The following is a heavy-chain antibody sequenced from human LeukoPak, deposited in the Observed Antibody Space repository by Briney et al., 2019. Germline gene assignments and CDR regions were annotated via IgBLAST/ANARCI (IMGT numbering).Heavy chain of an antibody. CDR3: ARVVTMVRGVTQPYYYYMDV. J-gene: IGHJ6*03. CDR1: GGTFSSYA. D-gene: IGHD3-10*01. V-gene: IGHV1-69*13. Sequence: SVKVSCKASGGTFSSYAISWVRQAPGQGLEWMGGIIPIFGTANYAQKFQGRVTITADESTSTAYMELSSLRSEDTAVYYCARVVTMVRGVTQPYYYYMDVWGKGTTVTISS. CDR2: IIPIFGTA.